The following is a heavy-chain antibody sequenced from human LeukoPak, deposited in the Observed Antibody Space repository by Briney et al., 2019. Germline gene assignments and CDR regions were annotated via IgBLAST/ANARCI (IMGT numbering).Heavy chain of an antibody. CDR2: INPSGGST. V-gene: IGHV1-46*01. CDR3: ASNSNYDFWSGSRAFDI. CDR1: GYTFTSYY. J-gene: IGHJ3*02. D-gene: IGHD3-3*01. Sequence: GASVKVSCKASGYTFTSYYMHWVRQAPGQGLEWVGIINPSGGSTSYAQKFQGRVTMTRDTSTSTVYMELSSLRSEDTAVYYCASNSNYDFWSGSRAFDIWGQGTMVTVSS.